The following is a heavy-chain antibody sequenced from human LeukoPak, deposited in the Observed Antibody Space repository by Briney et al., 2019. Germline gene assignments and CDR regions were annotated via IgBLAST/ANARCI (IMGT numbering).Heavy chain of an antibody. CDR1: GGSISGYY. Sequence: SETLSLTCTVSGGSISGYYWSWIRQPPGKGLEWFGYIDYSGRTNYNPSLKSRVTISVDTSKNHFSLRLRSVTAADSAVYYCARGRESGFGWHFDLWGRGTLVTVSS. V-gene: IGHV4-59*01. J-gene: IGHJ2*01. CDR2: IDYSGRT. CDR3: ARGRESGFGWHFDL. D-gene: IGHD3-3*01.